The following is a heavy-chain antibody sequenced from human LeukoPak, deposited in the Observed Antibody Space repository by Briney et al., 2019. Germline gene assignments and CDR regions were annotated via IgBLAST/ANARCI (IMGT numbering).Heavy chain of an antibody. D-gene: IGHD3-22*01. CDR1: GFTFSDYY. CDR3: ARDHRNYYYDSSGYYPN. V-gene: IGHV3-11*01. J-gene: IGHJ4*02. Sequence: PGGSLRLSCAASGFTFSDYYMSWIRQAPGKGLECVSYISSSGSTIYYADSVKGRFTISRDNAKNSLYLQMNSLRAEDTVVYYCARDHRNYYYDSSGYYPNWGQGTLVTVSS. CDR2: ISSSGSTI.